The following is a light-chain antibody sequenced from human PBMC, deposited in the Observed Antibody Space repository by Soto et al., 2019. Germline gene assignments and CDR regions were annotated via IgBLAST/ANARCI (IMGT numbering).Light chain of an antibody. V-gene: IGLV2-8*01. CDR3: TSYAGGNNV. Sequence: QSALTQPPSASGSPGQSVTISCTGTSSDVGGYNYVSWYQQYPGKVPKLKVYEVNKRPSGVPDRFSGSKSGNTASLTVSGLQADDEADYYCTSYAGGNNVFGTGTKVTVL. CDR1: SSDVGGYNY. J-gene: IGLJ1*01. CDR2: EVN.